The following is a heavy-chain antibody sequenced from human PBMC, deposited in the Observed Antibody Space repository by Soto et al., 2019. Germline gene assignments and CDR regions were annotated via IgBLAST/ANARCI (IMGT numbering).Heavy chain of an antibody. V-gene: IGHV1-18*01. CDR3: ARLRGYVSSFPAS. Sequence: QVQLVQSGAEVKNPGASVKVSCKTSGFTFTTYSLSWVRQAPGQGLEWMGWIIPSNGRATYSQTLQGRVTMTTDTSTSTAYMELRTLKSDDTAVYYCARLRGYVSSFPASWGQGTLVTVSS. CDR2: IIPSNGRA. CDR1: GFTFTTYS. J-gene: IGHJ5*02. D-gene: IGHD6-6*01.